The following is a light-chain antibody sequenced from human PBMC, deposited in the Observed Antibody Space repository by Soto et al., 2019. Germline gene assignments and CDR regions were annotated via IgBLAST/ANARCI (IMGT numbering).Light chain of an antibody. J-gene: IGKJ4*01. V-gene: IGKV3-15*01. CDR1: RSISNN. CDR2: GAS. Sequence: EMVMTQSPATLSVSPGERVTLSCRASRSISNNLAWYQQKPGQAPRLRIYGASTRAPGIAARFSGSGSVTEFTLTNNSLQSEDFAMCYCQPQNNWPCVTFGGGTRGEIK. CDR3: QPQNNWPCVT.